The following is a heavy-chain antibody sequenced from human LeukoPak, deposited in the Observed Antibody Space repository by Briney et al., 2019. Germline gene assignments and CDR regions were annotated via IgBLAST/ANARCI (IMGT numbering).Heavy chain of an antibody. D-gene: IGHD6-19*01. V-gene: IGHV4-59*12. J-gene: IGHJ4*02. CDR1: GGSISSYY. CDR2: IYYSGST. CDR3: VRDREGQWLAYFDY. Sequence: SETLSLTCTVSGGSISSYYWSWIRQPPGKGLEWIGYIYYSGSTNYNPSLKSRVTMSVDTSKNLFSLKLSSVTAADTAVYYCVRDREGQWLAYFDYWGQGTLVTVSS.